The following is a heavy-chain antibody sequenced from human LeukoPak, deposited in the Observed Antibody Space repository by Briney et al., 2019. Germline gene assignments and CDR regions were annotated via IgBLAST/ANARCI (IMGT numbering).Heavy chain of an antibody. CDR1: GFTFSSYG. CDR3: AKDLGSSGWYGTFDY. D-gene: IGHD6-19*01. CDR2: ISYDGSNK. Sequence: GGSLRLSCAASGFTFSSYGMHWVRQAPGKGLEWVAVISYDGSNKYYADSVKGRFTISRDNSKNTLYQQMNSLRAEDTAVYYCAKDLGSSGWYGTFDYWGQGTLVTVSS. J-gene: IGHJ4*02. V-gene: IGHV3-30*18.